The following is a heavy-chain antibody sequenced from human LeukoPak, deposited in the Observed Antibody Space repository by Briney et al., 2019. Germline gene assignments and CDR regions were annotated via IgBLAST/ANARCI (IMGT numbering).Heavy chain of an antibody. CDR3: ARGLHTRYGSGSYYRPTRYYFDY. V-gene: IGHV4-34*01. CDR1: GGSFSGYY. J-gene: IGHJ4*02. CDR2: INHSGRT. D-gene: IGHD3-10*01. Sequence: SETLSLTCAVYGGSFSGYYWSWIRQPPGKGLEWIGEINHSGRTNYNPSLKSRVTISVDTSKNQFSLKLSSVTAADTAVYYCARGLHTRYGSGSYYRPTRYYFDYWGQGTLVTVSS.